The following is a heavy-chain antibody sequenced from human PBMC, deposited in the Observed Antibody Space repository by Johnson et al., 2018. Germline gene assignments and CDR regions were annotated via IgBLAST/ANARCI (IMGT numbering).Heavy chain of an antibody. D-gene: IGHD3-10*01. CDR3: ARHKARGLLVSFEI. J-gene: IGHJ3*02. Sequence: QVQLQESGPGLVKPSQTVSLICTVSGASISGGDFFWSWIRQSPGKGLEWIGYVNDVGSAYHNPSLKSRVIISADRSKNQVSLKLFSVTAAETALYYCARHKARGLLVSFEIWGQGTRLTVSS. CDR1: GASISGGDFF. V-gene: IGHV4-30-4*08. CDR2: VNDVGSA.